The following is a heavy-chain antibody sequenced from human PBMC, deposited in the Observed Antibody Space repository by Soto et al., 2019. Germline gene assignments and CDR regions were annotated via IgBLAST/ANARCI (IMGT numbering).Heavy chain of an antibody. J-gene: IGHJ6*02. D-gene: IGHD6-13*01. CDR3: ARDWEGVARYYYGMDV. Sequence: EVQLVESGGGLVQPGGSLRPSCAASGLTFRSYWMSWVRQAPGKGLEWVANIKQDGSETHYVDSVKGRFTISRDNAENSLYLQMNSLRLEDTAVYYCARDWEGVARYYYGMDVWGQGTTVTVSS. CDR2: IKQDGSET. V-gene: IGHV3-7*01. CDR1: GLTFRSYW.